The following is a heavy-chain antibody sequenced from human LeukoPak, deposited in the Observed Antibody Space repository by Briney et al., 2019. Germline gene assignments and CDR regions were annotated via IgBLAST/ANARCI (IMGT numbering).Heavy chain of an antibody. V-gene: IGHV3-15*01. CDR1: GFTFSNAW. CDR3: MRSGY. D-gene: IGHD6-25*01. J-gene: IGHJ4*02. Sequence: GGSLRLSCAASGFTFSNAWMSWVRQAPGKGLEWVGRIKSKTDGATTDYAAPVKGRFTISRDDSKNTLYLQMNSLKTEDTAVYYCMRSGYWGQGTLVTVSS. CDR2: IKSKTDGATT.